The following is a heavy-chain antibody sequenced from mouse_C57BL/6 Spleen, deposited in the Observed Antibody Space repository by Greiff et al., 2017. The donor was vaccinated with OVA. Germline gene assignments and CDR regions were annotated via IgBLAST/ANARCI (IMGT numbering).Heavy chain of an antibody. CDR3: ARSDYYGSSYGWYFDV. J-gene: IGHJ1*03. D-gene: IGHD1-1*01. V-gene: IGHV1-42*01. CDR1: GYSFTGYY. CDR2: INPSTGST. Sequence: VQLQQSGPELVKPGASVKISCKASGYSFTGYYMNWVKQSPEKSLEWIGEINPSTGSTTYNQKFKAKATLTVDKSSSTAYMQLKSLTSEDSAVYYCARSDYYGSSYGWYFDVWGTGTTVTVSS.